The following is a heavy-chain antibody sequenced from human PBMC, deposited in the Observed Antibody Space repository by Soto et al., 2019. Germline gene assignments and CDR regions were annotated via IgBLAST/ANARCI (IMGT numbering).Heavy chain of an antibody. V-gene: IGHV3-9*01. D-gene: IGHD3-22*01. CDR3: AKDISHYYDSSGYFDY. J-gene: IGHJ4*02. CDR1: GFTLDDYA. Sequence: EVQLVESGGGLVQPGRSLRLSCAASGFTLDDYAMHWVRQAPGKGLEWVSGISWNSGNMGYAHSVKGRFTISRDNAKNSLYLQMNSLRAEDTALYYCAKDISHYYDSSGYFDYWGQGTLVTVSS. CDR2: ISWNSGNM.